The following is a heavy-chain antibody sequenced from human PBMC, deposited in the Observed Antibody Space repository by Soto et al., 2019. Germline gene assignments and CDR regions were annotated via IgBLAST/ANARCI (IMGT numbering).Heavy chain of an antibody. D-gene: IGHD3-9*01. CDR1: GFTFSSYA. CDR3: AKDDVLRYFDWLLYPPVY. CDR2: ISGSGGST. Sequence: GGSLRLSCAASGFTFSSYAMSWVRQAPGKGLEWVSAISGSGGSTYYADSVKGRFTISRDNSKNTLYLQMNSLRAEDTAVYYCAKDDVLRYFDWLLYPPVYWGQGTLVTVSS. J-gene: IGHJ4*02. V-gene: IGHV3-23*01.